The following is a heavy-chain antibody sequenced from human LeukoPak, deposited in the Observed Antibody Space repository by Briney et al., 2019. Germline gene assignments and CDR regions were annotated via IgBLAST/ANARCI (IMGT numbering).Heavy chain of an antibody. CDR1: GFTLSSHG. CDR2: SSHDGTNR. V-gene: IGHV3-30*18. D-gene: IGHD4-17*01. Sequence: GGSLRLSCAASGFTLSSHGMHWVRQAPGKGLEWVAFSSHDGTNRYYADSMQGRFTISRDNSKNTLFLQMSSLEPEDTAVYYCAKGATVTGYYLALWGQGTLVIISS. CDR3: AKGATVTGYYLAL. J-gene: IGHJ4*02.